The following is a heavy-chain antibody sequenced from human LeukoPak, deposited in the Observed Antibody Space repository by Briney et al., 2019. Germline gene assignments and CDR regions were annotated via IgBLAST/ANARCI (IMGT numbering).Heavy chain of an antibody. CDR3: AREAYRHYDY. V-gene: IGHV3-64*01. J-gene: IGHJ4*02. Sequence: GGSLRLSCAASGFTFSSYAMHWVRQAPGKGLEDVSAISSNGGSTYYANSVKGRFTISRDNSKNTLYLQMGSLRAEDMAVYYCAREAYRHYDYWGQGTLVTVSS. CDR2: ISSNGGST. D-gene: IGHD3-16*02. CDR1: GFTFSSYA.